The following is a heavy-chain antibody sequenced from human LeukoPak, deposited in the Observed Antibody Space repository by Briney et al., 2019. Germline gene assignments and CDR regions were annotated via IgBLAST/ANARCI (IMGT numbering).Heavy chain of an antibody. D-gene: IGHD2-21*02. CDR2: IIAYNGKK. V-gene: IGHV1-18*01. CDR3: ARVEGSCGYCYPSRLPCGEFDL. Sequence: GASVQVYCQASGYTFTSYGISWVRRAPGQGGEWMGWIIAYNGKKNYTQKLQGRVTMTTDTSTSTAYMQLRSLRSDDTAVYYCARVEGSCGYCYPSRLPCGEFDLWGQGTLVTVSS. CDR1: GYTFTSYG. J-gene: IGHJ5*02.